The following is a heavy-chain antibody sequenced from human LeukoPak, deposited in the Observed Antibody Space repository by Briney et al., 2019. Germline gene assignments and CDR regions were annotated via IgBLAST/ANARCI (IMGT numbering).Heavy chain of an antibody. J-gene: IGHJ4*02. CDR2: INQYASEK. CDR1: EFPLRNYW. D-gene: IGHD5-12*01. Sequence: GGSLRLSCTTFEFPLRNYWMSWVRQAPGKGLEWVATINQYASEKYYLDSVKGRFIISRDNTDNSLYLQMNSLRAEDTAVYYCARDAGYGYDRFDYWGQGTQVTVSS. V-gene: IGHV3-7*01. CDR3: ARDAGYGYDRFDY.